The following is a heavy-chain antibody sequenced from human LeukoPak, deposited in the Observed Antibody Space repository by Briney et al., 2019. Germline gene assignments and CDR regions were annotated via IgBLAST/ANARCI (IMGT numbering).Heavy chain of an antibody. CDR1: GFTFSSYG. CDR2: IRYDGSNK. D-gene: IGHD1-26*01. CDR3: AKEPWDSGSYYFDY. Sequence: GGSLRLSCAASGFTFSSYGMHWVRQAPGKGLEWVAFIRYDGSNKYYADSVKGRFTISRDNSKNTLYLQMNSLRAEDTAVYYCAKEPWDSGSYYFDYWGQGTLVTVSS. J-gene: IGHJ4*02. V-gene: IGHV3-30*02.